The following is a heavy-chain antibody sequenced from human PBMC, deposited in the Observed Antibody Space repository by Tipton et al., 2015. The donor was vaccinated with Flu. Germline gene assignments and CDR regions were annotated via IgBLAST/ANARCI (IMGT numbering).Heavy chain of an antibody. D-gene: IGHD3-16*02. CDR2: IYYSGST. Sequence: TLSLTCTVSGGSISSYYWSWIRQPPGKGLEWIGYIYYSGSTNYNPSLKSRVTISVDTSKNQFSLKLSSVTAADTAVYYCAREVHYDDYVWGSYRPGEYNWFDPWGQGTLVTVSS. CDR3: AREVHYDDYVWGSYRPGEYNWFDP. J-gene: IGHJ5*02. CDR1: GGSISSYY. V-gene: IGHV4-59*01.